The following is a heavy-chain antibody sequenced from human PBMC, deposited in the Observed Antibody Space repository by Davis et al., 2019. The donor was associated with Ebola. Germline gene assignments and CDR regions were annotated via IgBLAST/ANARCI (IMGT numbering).Heavy chain of an antibody. D-gene: IGHD4-23*01. Sequence: PGGSLRLSCAASGFTFSSYGMHWVRQAPGKGLEWVAVISYDGSNKYYADSVKGRFTISRDNSKNTLYLQMNSLRAEDTAVYYCAKPATTVVTHDAFDIWGQGTMVTVSS. CDR2: ISYDGSNK. V-gene: IGHV3-30*18. CDR1: GFTFSSYG. J-gene: IGHJ3*02. CDR3: AKPATTVVTHDAFDI.